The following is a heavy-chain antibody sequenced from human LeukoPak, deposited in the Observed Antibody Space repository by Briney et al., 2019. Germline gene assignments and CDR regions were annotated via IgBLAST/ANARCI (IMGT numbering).Heavy chain of an antibody. V-gene: IGHV1-2*06. CDR2: INPNSGGT. Sequence: ASVKVSCKASGYTFTSYDINWVRQAPGQGLEWMGRINPNSGGTNYAQEFQGRVAMTRDTSINTAYMELSRLRSDDTAVYYCARDVSYYDSGYYYDYWGQGTLVTVSS. CDR1: GYTFTSYD. D-gene: IGHD3-22*01. CDR3: ARDVSYYDSGYYYDY. J-gene: IGHJ4*02.